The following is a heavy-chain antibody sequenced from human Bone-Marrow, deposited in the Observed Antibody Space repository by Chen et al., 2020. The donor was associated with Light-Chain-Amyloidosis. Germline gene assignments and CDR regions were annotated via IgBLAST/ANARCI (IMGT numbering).Heavy chain of an antibody. CDR2: INPSVGSN. V-gene: IGHV1-46*01. CDR1: GYTFTSYY. CDR3: ARSGSGSFTSGYDY. D-gene: IGHD1-26*01. Sequence: QVQLVQSGAEVKKPGASVKVSCKASGYTFTSYYMHWVRQAPGQGLEWMGIINPSVGSNRYADEFQGRVTMTRDMSTSTVYMELSSLRSEDTAVYYCARSGSGSFTSGYDYWGQGTLVTVSS. J-gene: IGHJ4*02.